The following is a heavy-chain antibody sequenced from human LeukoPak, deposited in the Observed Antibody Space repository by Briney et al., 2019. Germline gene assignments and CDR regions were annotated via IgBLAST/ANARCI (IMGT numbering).Heavy chain of an antibody. Sequence: ASVKVSCKASGYIFSSYYVHGVRQAPGQGLEWMGIISPSGGSTTYAQKFQGRVTMTRDTSTSTVYMELRSLRSDDTAVYYCARDVRFGELFLDLMLFDIWGQGTMVTVSS. CDR3: ARDVRFGELFLDLMLFDI. J-gene: IGHJ3*02. D-gene: IGHD3-10*01. CDR2: ISPSGGST. CDR1: GYIFSSYY. V-gene: IGHV1-46*01.